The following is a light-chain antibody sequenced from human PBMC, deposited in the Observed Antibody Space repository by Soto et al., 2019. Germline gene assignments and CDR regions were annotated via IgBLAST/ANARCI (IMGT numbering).Light chain of an antibody. CDR2: AAS. Sequence: EIVLTQSPGTLSLSPGERATLSCRASRSFASSYLAWYQHKPGQAPRLLIYAASIRATGVPDRFSGSGSGTDFTLTISRLEPEDSAVYYCQQYGASPPYTFGQGTTVEIK. CDR3: QQYGASPPYT. V-gene: IGKV3-20*01. J-gene: IGKJ2*01. CDR1: RSFASSY.